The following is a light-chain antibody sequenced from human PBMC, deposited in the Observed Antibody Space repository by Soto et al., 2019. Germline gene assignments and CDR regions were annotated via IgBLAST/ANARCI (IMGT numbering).Light chain of an antibody. J-gene: IGKJ2*01. CDR3: QQFDGSRPAFT. Sequence: ESLLTQSPGTLSLSPGERATLSCRASQTVNSRHLNWYQHKPGQATRLLIYGASIRAAGIPDRCSGSRSGADISLTITRLDPEDSVVYYCQQFDGSRPAFTFGQGTKLEI. V-gene: IGKV3-20*01. CDR2: GAS. CDR1: QTVNSRH.